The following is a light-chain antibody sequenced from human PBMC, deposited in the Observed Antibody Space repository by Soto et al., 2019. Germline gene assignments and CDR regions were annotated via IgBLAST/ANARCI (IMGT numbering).Light chain of an antibody. CDR2: KAS. V-gene: IGKV1-5*03. CDR3: QQYGSSRT. CDR1: QSISSW. Sequence: DIQMTQSPSTLSASVGDRVTITCRASQSISSWLAWYQQKPGKAPRLLIYKASSLESGVPSRFSGSGSGTEFTLTISRLEPEDFAGYYCQQYGSSRTFGQGTKVDIK. J-gene: IGKJ1*01.